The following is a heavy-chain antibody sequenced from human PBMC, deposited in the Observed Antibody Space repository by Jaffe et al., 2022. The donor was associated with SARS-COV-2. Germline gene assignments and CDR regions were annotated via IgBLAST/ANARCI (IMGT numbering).Heavy chain of an antibody. CDR3: ARMSDSTWYWDY. Sequence: QVQLQESGPGRVRPSETLSLTCTVSDGSLSNNYWTWIRQPPGKGLEFIGYIYSTGSTNSNPSLKSRVTISLDTSKNQFSLNLRSVTAADTAVYYCARMSDSTWYWDYWGQGTLVTVSS. V-gene: IGHV4-59*01. CDR1: DGSLSNNY. J-gene: IGHJ4*02. D-gene: IGHD6-13*01. CDR2: IYSTGST.